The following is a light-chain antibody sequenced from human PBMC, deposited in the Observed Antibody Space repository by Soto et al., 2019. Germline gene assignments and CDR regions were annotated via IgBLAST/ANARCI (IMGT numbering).Light chain of an antibody. CDR1: QPIRGN. CDR3: QQHYYWPLT. J-gene: IGKJ4*01. CDR2: GAS. Sequence: TVMTQSPATLSVSPGEGATLSCRASQPIRGNLAWYQQKPGRAPRLLISGASTRATGIPARFSGSGSGTEFTLTISSLQSEDSALYYCQQHYYWPLTFGGGTKVDIK. V-gene: IGKV3-15*01.